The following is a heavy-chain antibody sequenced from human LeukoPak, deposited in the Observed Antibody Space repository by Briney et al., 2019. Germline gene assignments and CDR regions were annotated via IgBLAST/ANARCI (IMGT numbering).Heavy chain of an antibody. CDR3: ARLRVGSSYGPYYFDY. CDR2: IKQDGSEK. J-gene: IGHJ4*02. Sequence: GGSLRLSCAASGFTFSSYWMSWVRQAPGKGLEWVANIKQDGSEKYYVDSVKGRFTISRDNAKNSLYLQMNSLRAEDTAVYYCARLRVGSSYGPYYFDYWGQGTLVTVSS. D-gene: IGHD5-18*01. CDR1: GFTFSSYW. V-gene: IGHV3-7*03.